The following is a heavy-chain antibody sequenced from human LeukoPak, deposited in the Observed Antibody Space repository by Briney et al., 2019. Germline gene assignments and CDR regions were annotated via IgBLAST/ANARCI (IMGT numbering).Heavy chain of an antibody. V-gene: IGHV4-31*03. CDR2: IYYGGST. J-gene: IGHJ6*02. D-gene: IGHD3-10*01. Sequence: SQTLSLTCTVSGGSISSGGYYWSWIRQHPGKGLEWIGCIYYGGSTYYNPSLKSRVTISVDTSKNQFSLKLSSVTAADTAVYYCAREHSPNYGSGRGSYSYYYGMDVWGQGTTVTVSS. CDR1: GGSISSGGYY. CDR3: AREHSPNYGSGRGSYSYYYGMDV.